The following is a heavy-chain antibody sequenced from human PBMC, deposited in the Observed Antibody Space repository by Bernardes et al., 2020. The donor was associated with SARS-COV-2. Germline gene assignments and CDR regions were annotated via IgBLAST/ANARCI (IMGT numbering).Heavy chain of an antibody. V-gene: IGHV3-7*03. CDR1: GFKFNTFW. CDR3: AVVLSAFDV. D-gene: IGHD2-15*01. Sequence: GGSLRLSCAASGFKFNTFWMSWVRQAPGKGLEWVANIKLDGSEKYYVDSVKGRFTISRDNAKNSLYLQMNSLRAEDTAVYYCAVVLSAFDVWGQGTMVTVSS. J-gene: IGHJ3*01. CDR2: IKLDGSEK.